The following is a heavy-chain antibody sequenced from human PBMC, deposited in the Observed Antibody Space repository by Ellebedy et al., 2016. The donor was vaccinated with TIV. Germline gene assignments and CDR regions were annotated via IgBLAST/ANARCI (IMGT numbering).Heavy chain of an antibody. Sequence: SQTLSLTCAISGDSVSINSGGWNWIRQSPSRGLEWLGRTYYNSKWYNDYAVSVKSRITINPDTVKNQFSLQLGSVTPEDTAVYYCARGWLRSAFDYWGQGILVTVSS. CDR3: ARGWLRSAFDY. D-gene: IGHD5-12*01. J-gene: IGHJ4*02. CDR1: GDSVSINSGG. CDR2: TYYNSKWYN. V-gene: IGHV6-1*01.